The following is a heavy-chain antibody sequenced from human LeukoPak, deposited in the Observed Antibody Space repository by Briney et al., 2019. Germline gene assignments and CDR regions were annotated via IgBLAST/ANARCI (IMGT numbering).Heavy chain of an antibody. J-gene: IGHJ4*02. CDR2: IYTSGST. D-gene: IGHD1-26*01. V-gene: IGHV4-4*07. CDR1: GGSFSGYY. CDR3: ARDSWLGELGDY. Sequence: MPSETLSLTCAVYGGSFSGYYWSWIRQPPGKGLEWIGRIYTSGSTNYNPSLKSRVSMSIDTSKKQFSLKLSSVIAADTAVYYCARDSWLGELGDYWGQGTLVTVSS.